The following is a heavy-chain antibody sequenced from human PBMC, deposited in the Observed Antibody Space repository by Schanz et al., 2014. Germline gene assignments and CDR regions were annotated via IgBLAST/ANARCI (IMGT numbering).Heavy chain of an antibody. CDR2: ISAYNGHT. CDR1: GYSLNELS. CDR3: VRDAGWAFGDYHGMDV. V-gene: IGHV1-18*01. Sequence: QVQLVQSGSEVKKPGASVKVSCKVSGYSLNELSMHWVRQAPGRGLEWMGWISAYNGHTTYAQKFQGRVTMTTDTSTSTAYMELRSLISDDTAVYYCVRDAGWAFGDYHGMDVWGRGTSVAVS. J-gene: IGHJ6*02. D-gene: IGHD3-10*01.